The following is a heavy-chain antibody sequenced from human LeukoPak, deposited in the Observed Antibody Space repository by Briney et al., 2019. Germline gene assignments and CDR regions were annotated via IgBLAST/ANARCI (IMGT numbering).Heavy chain of an antibody. CDR1: GFTFISYA. J-gene: IGHJ4*02. Sequence: GGALRLSCAASGFTFISYAMSWVRQAPGGGVEWGSAIIGSGGSTYYADSVKGRFTISRDNSKNTLYLQMNSLRAEDTAVYYCAKDTTIVIAVALDYWGQGTLVTVSS. CDR3: AKDTTIVIAVALDY. V-gene: IGHV3-23*01. CDR2: IIGSGGST. D-gene: IGHD6-19*01.